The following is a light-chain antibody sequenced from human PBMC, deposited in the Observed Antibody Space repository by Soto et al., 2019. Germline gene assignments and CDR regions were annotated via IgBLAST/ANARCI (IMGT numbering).Light chain of an antibody. Sequence: DIQMTQSPSTLSASVGDRVTITCRASQSISSWLAWYQQKPGTAPKLLIYKASTLQTGVPSRFSGSGSGTEFTLTISSLQPDDFATYYCQQYTDNWTFGXGPKV. CDR1: QSISSW. V-gene: IGKV1-5*03. J-gene: IGKJ1*01. CDR2: KAS. CDR3: QQYTDNWT.